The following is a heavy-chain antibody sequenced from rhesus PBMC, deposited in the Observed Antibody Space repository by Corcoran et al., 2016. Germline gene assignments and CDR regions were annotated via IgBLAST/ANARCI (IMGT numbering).Heavy chain of an antibody. V-gene: IGHV4-65*01. CDR1: GGSVSSSNW. CDR2: ISGSSGST. Sequence: QVQLQESGPGLVKPSETLSLTCAVPGGSVSSSNWWSWIRLPPGNGLEWIGYISGSSGSTNYNPSRRSRITIATDTSKNQFSLKLGSVTAADTAGYYCARDRGGSGWYFDYWGQGVLVTVSS. CDR3: ARDRGGSGWYFDY. J-gene: IGHJ4*01. D-gene: IGHD6-31*01.